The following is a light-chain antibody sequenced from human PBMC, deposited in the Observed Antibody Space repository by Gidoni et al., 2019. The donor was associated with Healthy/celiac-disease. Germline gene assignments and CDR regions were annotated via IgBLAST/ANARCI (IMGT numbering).Light chain of an antibody. CDR1: QGISSY. Sequence: DFQLTQSPSFLSASVGDRVTITCRASQGISSYLAWYQQKPGKAPKLLIYAASTLQSGVPSRFSGSGSGTEFTLTISSLQPEDFATYYCQQLNSYPLTFGQGTKVEIK. J-gene: IGKJ1*01. V-gene: IGKV1-9*01. CDR3: QQLNSYPLT. CDR2: AAS.